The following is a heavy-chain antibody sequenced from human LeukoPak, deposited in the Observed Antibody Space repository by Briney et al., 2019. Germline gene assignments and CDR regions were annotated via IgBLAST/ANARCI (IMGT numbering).Heavy chain of an antibody. Sequence: SETLSLTCTVSGGSISSSSYYWGWIRQPPGKGLEWIGSIYYSGSTYYNPSLKSRVTISVDTSKNQFSLKLSSVTAADTAVYYCARYYGSGSYYRPLIRYMDVWGKGTTVTISS. D-gene: IGHD3-10*01. CDR1: GGSISSSSYY. V-gene: IGHV4-39*01. J-gene: IGHJ6*03. CDR2: IYYSGST. CDR3: ARYYGSGSYYRPLIRYMDV.